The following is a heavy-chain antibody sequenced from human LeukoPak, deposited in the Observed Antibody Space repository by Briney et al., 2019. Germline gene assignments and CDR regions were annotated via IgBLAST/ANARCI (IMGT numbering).Heavy chain of an antibody. V-gene: IGHV3-9*01. CDR1: GSTFDDYA. CDR3: AKDSDSSGYYSGGTFDY. Sequence: GRSLRLSCAASGSTFDDYAMHWVRQAPGKGLEWVSGISWNSGSVGYADSVKGRFTISRDNAKNSLYLQMNSLRAEDTALYYCAKDSDSSGYYSGGTFDYWGQGTLVTVSS. D-gene: IGHD3-22*01. CDR2: ISWNSGSV. J-gene: IGHJ4*02.